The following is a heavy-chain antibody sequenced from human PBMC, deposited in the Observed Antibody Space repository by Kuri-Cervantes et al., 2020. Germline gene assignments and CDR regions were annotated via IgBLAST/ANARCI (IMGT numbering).Heavy chain of an antibody. V-gene: IGHV3-23*01. J-gene: IGHJ3*02. Sequence: GESLKISCAASGFTFSSYAMSWVRQAPGKGLEWVSAISGSGGSTYYADSVKGRFTISRDNSKNTLYLQMNSLRAEDTALYYCAKDLGGSSGWYRDAFDIWGQGTMVTVSS. CDR2: ISGSGGST. D-gene: IGHD6-19*01. CDR3: AKDLGGSSGWYRDAFDI. CDR1: GFTFSSYA.